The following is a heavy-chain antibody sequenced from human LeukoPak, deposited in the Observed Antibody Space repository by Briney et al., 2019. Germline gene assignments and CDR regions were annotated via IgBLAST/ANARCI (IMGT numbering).Heavy chain of an antibody. J-gene: IGHJ4*02. Sequence: GESLKISCKGSGYSFTSYWIGWVRQMPGKSLEWMGIIYPGDSDTRYSPSFQGQVTISADKSISTAYLQWSSLKASDTAMYYCARRINTDNYDSSGYYYGTYYFDYWGQGTLVTVSS. CDR3: ARRINTDNYDSSGYYYGTYYFDY. V-gene: IGHV5-51*01. CDR1: GYSFTSYW. D-gene: IGHD3-22*01. CDR2: IYPGDSDT.